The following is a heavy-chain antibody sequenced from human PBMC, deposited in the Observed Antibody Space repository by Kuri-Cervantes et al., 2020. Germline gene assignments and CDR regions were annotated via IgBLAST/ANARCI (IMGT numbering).Heavy chain of an antibody. V-gene: IGHV1-8*01. Sequence: ASVKVSCKASGYTFTSYDINWVRQATGQGLEWMGWMNPNSGNTGYAQKFQGRVTMTRNTSISTAYMELSSLRSEDTAVYYCARGRYSSGWYSHHYWGQGTLVTVSS. D-gene: IGHD6-19*01. CDR3: ARGRYSSGWYSHHY. CDR2: MNPNSGNT. CDR1: GYTFTSYD. J-gene: IGHJ4*02.